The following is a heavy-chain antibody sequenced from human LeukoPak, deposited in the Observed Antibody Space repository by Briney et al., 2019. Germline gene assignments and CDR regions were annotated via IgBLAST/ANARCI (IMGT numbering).Heavy chain of an antibody. CDR3: VKDFDH. V-gene: IGHV3-7*03. Sequence: GGSLRLSCAASGFTFSSYWMNGVRQAPGKGLEWGANIKQDESEKYYVDSVKGRFTISRDNSKNTLYLQMNSLRAGDTAVYYCVKDFDHWGQGTLVTVSS. CDR2: IKQDESEK. CDR1: GFTFSSYW. J-gene: IGHJ4*02.